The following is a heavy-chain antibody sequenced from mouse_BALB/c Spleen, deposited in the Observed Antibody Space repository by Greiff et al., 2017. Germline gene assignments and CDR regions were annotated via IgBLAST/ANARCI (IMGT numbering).Heavy chain of an antibody. Sequence: VQGVESGPGLVAPSQSLSITCTVSGFSLTSYGVHWVRQPPGKGLEWLGVIWAGGSTNYNSALMSRLSISKDNSKSQVFLKMNSLQTDDTAMYYWAREGYYGSRPGFAYWGQGTRVTVSA. CDR3: AREGYYGSRPGFAY. V-gene: IGHV2-9*02. CDR2: IWAGGST. D-gene: IGHD1-1*01. CDR1: GFSLTSYG. J-gene: IGHJ3*01.